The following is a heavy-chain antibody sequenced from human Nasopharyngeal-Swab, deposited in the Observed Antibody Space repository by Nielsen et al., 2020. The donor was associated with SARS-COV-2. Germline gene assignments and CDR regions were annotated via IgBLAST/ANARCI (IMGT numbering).Heavy chain of an antibody. CDR1: GGSISSSSYY. D-gene: IGHD6-6*01. Sequence: SETLSLTCTVSGGSISSSSYYWGWIRQPPGKGLEWIGSIYYSGSTYYNPSLKSRVTISVDTSKNQFSLELSSVTAADTAVYYCARVAPGPLGSSYAFDIWGQGTMVTVSS. CDR3: ARVAPGPLGSSYAFDI. V-gene: IGHV4-39*07. J-gene: IGHJ3*02. CDR2: IYYSGST.